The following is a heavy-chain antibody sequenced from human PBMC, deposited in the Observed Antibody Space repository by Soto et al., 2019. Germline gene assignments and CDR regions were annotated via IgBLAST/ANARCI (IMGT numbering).Heavy chain of an antibody. Sequence: SETLSLTCAVSGGSISSSNWWSWVRQPPGKGLEWIGEIYHSGSTNYNPSLKSRVTISVDKSKNQFSLKLSSVTAADTAVYYCASRVGGYCTNGVCYNYYYYGMDVWGQGTTVT. CDR2: IYHSGST. D-gene: IGHD2-8*01. V-gene: IGHV4-4*02. CDR3: ASRVGGYCTNGVCYNYYYYGMDV. CDR1: GGSISSSNW. J-gene: IGHJ6*02.